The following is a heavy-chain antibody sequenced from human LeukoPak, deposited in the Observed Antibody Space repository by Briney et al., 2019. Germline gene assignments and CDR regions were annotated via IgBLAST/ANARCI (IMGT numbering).Heavy chain of an antibody. CDR2: IYYSGST. J-gene: IGHJ4*02. V-gene: IGHV4-39*01. Sequence: SETLSLTCTVSGGSISSSSYYWGWIRQPPGKGLEWIGSIYYSGSTYYNPSLKSRVTISVDTSKNQFSLKLSSVTAADTAAYYCARQLGYCSSASCYADKVDYWGQGTLVTVSS. CDR1: GGSISSSSYY. D-gene: IGHD2-2*01. CDR3: ARQLGYCSSASCYADKVDY.